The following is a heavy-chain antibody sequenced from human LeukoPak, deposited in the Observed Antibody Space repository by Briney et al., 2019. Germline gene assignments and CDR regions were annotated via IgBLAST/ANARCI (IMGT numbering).Heavy chain of an antibody. CDR1: GGSFSGYY. CDR3: ARGSTYYDYVWGSYRSLYFDY. CDR2: INHSGST. D-gene: IGHD3-16*02. V-gene: IGHV4-34*01. J-gene: IGHJ4*02. Sequence: SETLSLTCAVYGGSFSGYYWSWIRQPPGKGLEWIGEINHSGSTNYNPSLKSRVTISVDTSKNQFSLKLSSVTAADTAVYYCARGSTYYDYVWGSYRSLYFDYWGQGTLVTVSS.